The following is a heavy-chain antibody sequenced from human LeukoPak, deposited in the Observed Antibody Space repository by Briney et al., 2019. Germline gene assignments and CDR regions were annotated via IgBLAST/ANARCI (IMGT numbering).Heavy chain of an antibody. CDR1: GASISSSSFY. J-gene: IGHJ4*02. Sequence: SETLSLTCTVSGASISSSSFYWGWIRQPPGKGLEWIGSINYRGSTHYNPSLKSRVTISVDPSNTQISLKLTSMPAADTAVYYCARPPLCRGGTCNDYWGQGTLVTVSS. CDR2: INYRGST. D-gene: IGHD2-15*01. V-gene: IGHV4-39*01. CDR3: ARPPLCRGGTCNDY.